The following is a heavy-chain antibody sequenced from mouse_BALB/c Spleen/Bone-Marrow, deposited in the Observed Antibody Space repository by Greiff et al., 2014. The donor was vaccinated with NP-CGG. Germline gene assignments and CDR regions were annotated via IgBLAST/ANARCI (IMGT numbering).Heavy chain of an antibody. CDR2: ISSGSSTI. Sequence: EVHLVESGGGLVQPGGSRKLSCAASGFTFSSFGMHWVRQAPEKGLEWVAYISSGSSTIYYADTVKGRFTISRDNPKNTLFLQMTSLRSEDTAMYYCARSASHYDGSNWYFDVWGAGTTVTVSS. CDR1: GFTFSSFG. D-gene: IGHD1-1*01. J-gene: IGHJ1*01. CDR3: ARSASHYDGSNWYFDV. V-gene: IGHV5-17*02.